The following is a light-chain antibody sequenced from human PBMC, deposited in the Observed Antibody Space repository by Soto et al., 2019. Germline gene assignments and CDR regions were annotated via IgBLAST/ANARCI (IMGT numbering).Light chain of an antibody. CDR2: EVS. J-gene: IGLJ3*02. Sequence: QSALTQPASVSGSPGQSITISCTGTSSDVGAHKYVSWYQHHPGKAPKLMIYEVSNRPSGISNRFSGSKSGNTASLTISGLQAEDEADYYCNSYTSSTTLVFGGGTQLTVL. CDR3: NSYTSSTTLV. V-gene: IGLV2-14*01. CDR1: SSDVGAHKY.